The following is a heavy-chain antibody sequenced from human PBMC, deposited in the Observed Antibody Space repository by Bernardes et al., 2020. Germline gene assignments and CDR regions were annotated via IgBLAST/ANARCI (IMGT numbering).Heavy chain of an antibody. D-gene: IGHD2-15*01. CDR3: AKDHTGGGNARWFDP. J-gene: IGHJ5*02. CDR1: GFTFSSYA. CDR2: ISGSGGST. Sequence: GGSLRLSCAASGFTFSSYAMSWVRQAPGKGLEWVSAISGSGGSTYYADSVKGRFTISRDNSKNTLYLQMNSLRAEDTAVYYCAKDHTGGGNARWFDPWGQGTLVTVSS. V-gene: IGHV3-23*01.